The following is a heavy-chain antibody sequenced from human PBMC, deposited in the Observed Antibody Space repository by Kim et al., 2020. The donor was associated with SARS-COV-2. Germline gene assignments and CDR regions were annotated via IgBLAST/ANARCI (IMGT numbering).Heavy chain of an antibody. CDR2: ISYDGSNK. J-gene: IGHJ4*02. D-gene: IGHD5-12*01. Sequence: GGSLRLSCAASGFTFSSYGMHWVRQAPGKGLEWVAVISYDGSNKYYADSVKGRFTISRDNSKNTLYLQMNSLRAEDTAVYYCAKVGGYSGYDSGDPADFDYWGQGTLVTVSS. CDR1: GFTFSSYG. V-gene: IGHV3-30*18. CDR3: AKVGGYSGYDSGDPADFDY.